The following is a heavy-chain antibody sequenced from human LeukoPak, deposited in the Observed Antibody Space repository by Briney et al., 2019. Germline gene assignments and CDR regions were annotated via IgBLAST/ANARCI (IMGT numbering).Heavy chain of an antibody. CDR3: ARDQGSMIVVGTSNWYFDL. V-gene: IGHV3-7*01. CDR2: INQDGSEI. Sequence: PGGSLRLSCAASGFTFSNYWMSWVRQAPGKGLEWVANINQDGSEIYYVDSVKGRFTISRDNAKNSLYLQINSLRAEDTAVYYCARDQGSMIVVGTSNWYFDLWGRGTLVTVSS. J-gene: IGHJ2*01. CDR1: GFTFSNYW. D-gene: IGHD3-22*01.